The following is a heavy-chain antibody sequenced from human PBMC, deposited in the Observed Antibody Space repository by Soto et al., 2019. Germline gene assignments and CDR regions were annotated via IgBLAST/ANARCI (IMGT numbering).Heavy chain of an antibody. CDR3: ARAGPGPPDY. Sequence: QVQLVQSGAEVKKPGASVHVSCKAFGYTFTDDFTHWVRQAPGKGLEWMGWINPNSGATNYAQKFQGRVTMTRDTSISTAYMELSRLTSDDTAVYYCARAGPGPPDYWGQGTLVTVSS. CDR1: GYTFTDDF. J-gene: IGHJ4*02. V-gene: IGHV1-2*02. CDR2: INPNSGAT.